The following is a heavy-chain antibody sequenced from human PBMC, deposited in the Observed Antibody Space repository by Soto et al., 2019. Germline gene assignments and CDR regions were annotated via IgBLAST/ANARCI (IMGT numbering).Heavy chain of an antibody. CDR3: ARARDYYGAGYDY. J-gene: IGHJ4*02. CDR1: GFTFRSFA. CDR2: ITGSGGST. V-gene: IGHV3-23*01. D-gene: IGHD3-10*01. Sequence: EVQLLESGGGLVQPGGSRRLSCVASGFTFRSFAMSWVRQAPGKGLEWVSGITGSGGSTYSADSVKGRFTISRDNSKNTLYREMNSLRAEDTAVYHCARARDYYGAGYDYWGQGILVTVSS.